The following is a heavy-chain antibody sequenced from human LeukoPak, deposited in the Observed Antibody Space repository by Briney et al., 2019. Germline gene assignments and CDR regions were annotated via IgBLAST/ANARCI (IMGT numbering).Heavy chain of an antibody. CDR1: GYTFARYG. Sequence: ASVKVSCKASGYTFARYGISWVRQAPGQGLEWMGWISAYNGDRKFAQQFQDRVTLTTDASTGPAYMETRSLPSDDTALSYCARHTALVTTPGGPAYWGRGTLVTVPS. D-gene: IGHD2-8*02. CDR2: ISAYNGDR. CDR3: ARHTALVTTPGGPAY. V-gene: IGHV1-18*01. J-gene: IGHJ4*02.